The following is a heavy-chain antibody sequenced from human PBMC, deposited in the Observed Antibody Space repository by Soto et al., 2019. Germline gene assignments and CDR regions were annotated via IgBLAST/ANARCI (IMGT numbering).Heavy chain of an antibody. V-gene: IGHV1-69*01. Sequence: QVQLVQSGAEVKKPGSSMKVSCKASGGTFSNYVISWVRQAPGQGLEWMGGIIPIFGTANYAQKFQGRVTITADGSTNTAYMELSSLRSEDTAVYYCAGVFSDEKSKYYFDYWGQGTLVTVSS. CDR2: IIPIFGTA. D-gene: IGHD1-26*01. CDR3: AGVFSDEKSKYYFDY. CDR1: GGTFSNYV. J-gene: IGHJ4*02.